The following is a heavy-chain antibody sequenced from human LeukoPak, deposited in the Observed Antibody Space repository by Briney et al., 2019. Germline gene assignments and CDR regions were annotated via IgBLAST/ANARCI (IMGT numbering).Heavy chain of an antibody. Sequence: GGSLRLSCAASGFTFSSYSMNWVRQAPGKGLEWISYISSSGSTINYADSVKGRFTISRDNAKNSLYLQMNSPRAEDTALYYCAKSLGYSYGLFDYWGQGTLVTVSS. V-gene: IGHV3-48*04. CDR1: GFTFSSYS. J-gene: IGHJ4*02. CDR3: AKSLGYSYGLFDY. CDR2: ISSSGSTI. D-gene: IGHD5-18*01.